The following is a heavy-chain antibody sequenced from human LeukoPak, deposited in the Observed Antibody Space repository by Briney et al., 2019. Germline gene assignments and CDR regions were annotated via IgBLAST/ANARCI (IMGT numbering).Heavy chain of an antibody. D-gene: IGHD3-22*01. V-gene: IGHV3-23*01. Sequence: GGSLRLSCAASGFTFSSYAMSWVRQAPGKGLEWVSAISGSGGSTYYADSVKGRFTISRDNSKNTLYLQMNSLRAEGTAVYYCATSPAYYYDSSGYYYVMYYFDYWGQGTLVTVSS. CDR1: GFTFSSYA. CDR2: ISGSGGST. CDR3: ATSPAYYYDSSGYYYVMYYFDY. J-gene: IGHJ4*02.